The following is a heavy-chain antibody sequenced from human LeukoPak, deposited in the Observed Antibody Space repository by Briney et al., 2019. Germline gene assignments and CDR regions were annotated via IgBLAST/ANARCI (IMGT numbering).Heavy chain of an antibody. V-gene: IGHV4-4*02. CDR3: TRTYSSSWFSMRAAYYYMDV. Sequence: SGTLSLTCVVSGGSISSITWWSWVRQPPGEGLEWIGYIYFRGGTSYNPSLKSRVTMSVDTSKNQFSLKLSSVTAADTAVYYCTRTYSSSWFSMRAAYYYMDVWGKGTTVIVSS. J-gene: IGHJ6*03. D-gene: IGHD6-13*01. CDR2: IYFRGGT. CDR1: GGSISSITW.